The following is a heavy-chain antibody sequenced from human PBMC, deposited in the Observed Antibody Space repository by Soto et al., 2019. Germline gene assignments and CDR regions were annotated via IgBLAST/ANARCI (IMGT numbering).Heavy chain of an antibody. CDR3: ARDGVDVSRTTVRHGALDI. D-gene: IGHD4-17*01. J-gene: IGHJ3*02. V-gene: IGHV1-69*01. CDR2: FIPVFTTA. CDR1: GGSFSTYG. Sequence: VQLVQSGAEVKKPGSSVKVSCTASGGSFSTYGISWVRQAPGQGLEWMGGFIPVFTTAKYAQKFQGRVSITADESTDTAYMELSSLRSEDTAVYFCARDGVDVSRTTVRHGALDIWGQGTVVTVSS.